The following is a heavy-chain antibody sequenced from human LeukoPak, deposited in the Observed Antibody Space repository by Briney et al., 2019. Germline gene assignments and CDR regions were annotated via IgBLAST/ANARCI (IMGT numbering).Heavy chain of an antibody. D-gene: IGHD1-26*01. CDR3: GKYLQTTVGANDY. CDR1: GFIFSNYP. J-gene: IGHJ4*02. Sequence: GGSLRLSCAASGFIFSNYPMNWVRQAPGNGLEWVSVISGSGGATFYGDSVQGRFSISRDNSRDTLYLQMNSLTAEDTAVYYCGKYLQTTVGANDYWGQGTLVTVSS. CDR2: ISGSGGAT. V-gene: IGHV3-23*01.